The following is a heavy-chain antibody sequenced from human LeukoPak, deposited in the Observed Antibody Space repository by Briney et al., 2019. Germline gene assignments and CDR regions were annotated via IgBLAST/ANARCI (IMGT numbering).Heavy chain of an antibody. J-gene: IGHJ4*02. CDR1: GFTVSSNY. Sequence: GGSLRLSCAASGFTVSSNYMSWVRQAPGKGLEWVSVIYSGGSTYYADSVKGRFTISRDNSKNTLYLQMNSLGAEDTAVYYCARNWGATGSYDYWGQGTLVTVSS. CDR2: IYSGGST. CDR3: ARNWGATGSYDY. V-gene: IGHV3-53*01. D-gene: IGHD1-26*01.